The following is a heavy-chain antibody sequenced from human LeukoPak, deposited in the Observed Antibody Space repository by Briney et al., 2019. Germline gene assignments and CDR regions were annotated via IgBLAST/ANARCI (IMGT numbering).Heavy chain of an antibody. Sequence: SETLSLTCTVSGGSISSGSYYWSWIRQPAGKGLEWIGRIYTSGSTNYNPSLKSRVTISLDTSKNQFSLKLSSVTAADTAVYYCANSIDFDYGDYYFDYWGQGALVTISS. CDR2: IYTSGST. V-gene: IGHV4-61*02. CDR1: GGSISSGSYY. CDR3: ANSIDFDYGDYYFDY. J-gene: IGHJ4*02. D-gene: IGHD4-17*01.